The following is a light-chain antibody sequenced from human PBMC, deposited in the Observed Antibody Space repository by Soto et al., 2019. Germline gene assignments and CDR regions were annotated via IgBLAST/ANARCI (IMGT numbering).Light chain of an antibody. V-gene: IGLV1-40*01. CDR3: QSFDSHVLGLL. Sequence: QPVLTQPPSVTGAPGQRVTISCSGSTSSIGAGHHVNWYQQFPGSAPKLLIYSNAARPSGVPDRFSGSKSGTSASLAITGLQAEDEADYYCQSFDSHVLGLLFGVGTKLTVL. J-gene: IGLJ2*01. CDR2: SNA. CDR1: TSSIGAGHH.